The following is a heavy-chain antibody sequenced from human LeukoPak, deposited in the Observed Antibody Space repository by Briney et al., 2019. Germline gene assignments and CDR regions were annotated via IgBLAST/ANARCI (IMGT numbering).Heavy chain of an antibody. D-gene: IGHD1-14*01. V-gene: IGHV1-69*06. CDR1: GGSFRSYA. J-gene: IGHJ3*01. CDR3: ATLPEEEM. Sequence: SVKVSCKTSGGSFRSYAITWVRQAPGQGLEWMGRIIPIFGTPNYAQKLQGRVTITADTSEGRAYRGLRSLRPEDTAMYYCATLPEEEMWGQGTMVIV. CDR2: IIPIFGTP.